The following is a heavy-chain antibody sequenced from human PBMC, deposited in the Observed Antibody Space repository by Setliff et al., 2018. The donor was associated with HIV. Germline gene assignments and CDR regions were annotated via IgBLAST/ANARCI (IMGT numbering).Heavy chain of an antibody. CDR3: AKSSPSIGYITDC. CDR2: IYHSGIT. Sequence: ASETLSLTCTVSGGSITNYYWSWIRQSPGKGLEWIGYIYHSGITNYNPSLKSRVTMSMDMSKNLFSLNLRSVTAADTAVYFCAKSSPSIGYITDCWGQGAPVTVSS. CDR1: GGSITNYY. J-gene: IGHJ4*02. D-gene: IGHD5-12*01. V-gene: IGHV4-59*01.